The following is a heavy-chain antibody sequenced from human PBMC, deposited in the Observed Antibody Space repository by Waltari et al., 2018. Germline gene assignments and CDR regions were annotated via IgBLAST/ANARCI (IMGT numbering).Heavy chain of an antibody. CDR2: INPNGGGT. CDR3: ARRGVRGVGGYYYMDV. D-gene: IGHD3-10*01. CDR1: GYTFTGYY. V-gene: IGHV1-2*06. J-gene: IGHJ6*03. Sequence: QVQLVQSGAEVKKPGASVKVSCKASGYTFTGYYMHWVRPAPGQGLEGMGRINPNGGGTTYAQKFQGRVTRTRDTSISTAYMGVSRLRSDDTAVYYCARRGVRGVGGYYYMDVWGKGTTVTVSS.